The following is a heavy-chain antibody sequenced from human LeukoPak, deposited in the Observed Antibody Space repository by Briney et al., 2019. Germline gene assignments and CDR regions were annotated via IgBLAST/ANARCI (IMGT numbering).Heavy chain of an antibody. CDR1: GFTFSDHY. D-gene: IGHD1-26*01. J-gene: IGHJ4*02. Sequence: PGGSLRLSCAASGFTFSDHYMVWVRQTPGKGLEWVGRSRNKANSYTTEYAASVKGRFTISRDDSKNSLFLQMNSLKTGDTAVYYCARAARSGSYFFYWGQGTLVTVSS. CDR2: SRNKANSYTT. V-gene: IGHV3-72*01. CDR3: ARAARSGSYFFY.